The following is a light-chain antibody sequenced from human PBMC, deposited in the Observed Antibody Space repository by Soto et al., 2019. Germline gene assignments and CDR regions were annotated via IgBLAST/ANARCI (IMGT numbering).Light chain of an antibody. CDR1: QTVRNNY. CDR3: QQYGSSTLT. V-gene: IGKV3-20*01. J-gene: IGKJ4*01. CDR2: DAS. Sequence: ALTQSPGTLSLSPGERATLSCRASQTVRNNYLAWYQQKPGQAPRLLLYDASSRATGIPDRFSGSGSGTAFTLTISRLENEDGAVYFCQQYGSSTLTFGGGTKVDIK.